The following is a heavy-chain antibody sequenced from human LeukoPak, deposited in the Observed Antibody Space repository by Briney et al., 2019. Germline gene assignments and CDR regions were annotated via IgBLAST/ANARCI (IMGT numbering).Heavy chain of an antibody. CDR2: INPSGGST. Sequence: ASVKVSCKASGYTFTSYYMHWVRQAPGQGLEWMGIINPSGGSTSYAQKFQGRVTMTRDTSTSTVYMELSSLRSEDTAVYYCARDGCSSSICQAGGNWFDPWGQGTLVTVSS. CDR3: ARDGCSSSICQAGGNWFDP. V-gene: IGHV1-46*01. CDR1: GYTFTSYY. J-gene: IGHJ5*02. D-gene: IGHD2-2*01.